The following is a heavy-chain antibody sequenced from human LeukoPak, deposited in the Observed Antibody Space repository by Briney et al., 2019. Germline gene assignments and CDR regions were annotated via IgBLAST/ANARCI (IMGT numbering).Heavy chain of an antibody. D-gene: IGHD3-9*01. CDR3: ARGYDILTGISNWFDP. CDR2: INHSGST. CDR1: GGSFGGYC. Sequence: SETLSLTCAVYGGSFGGYCWSWVRQSPGKGLEWIGEINHSGSTNYNPSLKSRLTMSVDTSKNQFSLKLSSVTAADTAVYYCARGYDILTGISNWFDPWGQGTLVTVSS. V-gene: IGHV4-34*01. J-gene: IGHJ5*02.